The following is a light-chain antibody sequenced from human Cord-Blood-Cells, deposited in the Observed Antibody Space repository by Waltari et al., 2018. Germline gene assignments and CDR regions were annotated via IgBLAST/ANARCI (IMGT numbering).Light chain of an antibody. CDR2: DVS. J-gene: IGLJ2*01. CDR3: CSYAGSYTLGV. Sequence: QSALTQPRPVSGSPGQSVTIPCTGTSSDVGGYNYVSWYQQHPGKAPKLMIYDVSKRPSGVPDRFSGSKSGNTASLTISGLQAEDEADYYCCSYAGSYTLGVFGGGTKLTVL. CDR1: SSDVGGYNY. V-gene: IGLV2-11*01.